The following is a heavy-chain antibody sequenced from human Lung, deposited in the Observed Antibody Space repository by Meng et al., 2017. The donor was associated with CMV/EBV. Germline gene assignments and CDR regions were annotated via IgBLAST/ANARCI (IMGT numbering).Heavy chain of an antibody. V-gene: IGHV7-4-1*02. CDR3: APGPANDYRSSYYFDY. CDR2: INTNTGNP. D-gene: IGHD4-11*01. CDR1: AYTFTRYP. J-gene: IGHJ4*02. Sequence: QVHLVQSGEEVKKLGAPVKVPSKTSAYTFTRYPMNWVRQAPSQGLEWMGRINTNTGNPTYAPDFTGRFVFSLATSVSTAYLQFSSLKAEDTAVYSCAPGPANDYRSSYYFDYWGQGTLVTVSS.